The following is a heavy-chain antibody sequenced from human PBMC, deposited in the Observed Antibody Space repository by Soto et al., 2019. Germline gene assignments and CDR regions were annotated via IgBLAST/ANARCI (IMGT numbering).Heavy chain of an antibody. CDR1: GGSISSSSYY. V-gene: IGHV4-39*01. D-gene: IGHD4-17*01. Sequence: SETLSLTCTVSGGSISSSSYYWGWIRQPPGKGLEWIGSIYYSGSTYYNPSLKSRVTISVDTSKNQFSLKLSSVTAADTAVYYCARQPRPTTLGSYYFDYWGQGTLVTVSS. CDR3: ARQPRPTTLGSYYFDY. J-gene: IGHJ4*02. CDR2: IYYSGST.